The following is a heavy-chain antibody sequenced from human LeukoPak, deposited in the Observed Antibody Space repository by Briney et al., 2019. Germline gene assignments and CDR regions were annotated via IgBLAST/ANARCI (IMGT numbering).Heavy chain of an antibody. J-gene: IGHJ4*02. CDR2: ISGSGGST. D-gene: IGHD1-26*01. CDR1: GFTFSSYD. V-gene: IGHV3-23*01. Sequence: GGSLRLSCAASGFTFSSYDMSWVRQAPGKGLEWPSSISGSGGSTYYAEPVKGRFTISRDNSKNTLYLQMHSLRAEDTAVYYCAKAKFRIVGATPFDYWGQGTLVTVSS. CDR3: AKAKFRIVGATPFDY.